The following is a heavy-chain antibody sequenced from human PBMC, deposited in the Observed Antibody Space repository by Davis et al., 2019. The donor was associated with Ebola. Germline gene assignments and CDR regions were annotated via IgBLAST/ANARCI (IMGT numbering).Heavy chain of an antibody. CDR2: IYYSGST. CDR1: GGSVSDDNW. CDR3: ARRRIGGSGYYPA. V-gene: IGHV4-61*01. J-gene: IGHJ5*02. D-gene: IGHD3-3*01. Sequence: SETLSLTCTVSGGSVSDDNWWSWVRQPPGKGLEWIGYIYYSGSTNYNPSLKSRVTISVDTSKNQFSLKLSSVTAADTAVYYCARRRIGGSGYYPAWGQGTLVTVSS.